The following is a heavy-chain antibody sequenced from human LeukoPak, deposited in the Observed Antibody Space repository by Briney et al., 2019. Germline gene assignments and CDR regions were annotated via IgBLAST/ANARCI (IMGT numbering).Heavy chain of an antibody. CDR3: ARHGGGILGYCSGGSCYEFDY. CDR2: IYYSGST. J-gene: IGHJ4*02. CDR1: GGSISSSSYY. Sequence: PSETLSLTCTVSGGSISSSSYYWGWIRQPPGKGLEWIGSIYYSGSTYYNPSLKSRVTISVDTSKNQFSLKLSSVTAADTAVYYCARHGGGILGYCSGGSCYEFDYWGQGTLVTVSS. D-gene: IGHD2-15*01. V-gene: IGHV4-39*01.